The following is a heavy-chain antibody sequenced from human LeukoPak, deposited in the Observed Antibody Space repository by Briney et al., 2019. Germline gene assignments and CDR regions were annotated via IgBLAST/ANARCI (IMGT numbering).Heavy chain of an antibody. V-gene: IGHV4-34*01. CDR2: INHSGSA. D-gene: IGHD4-23*01. J-gene: IGHJ4*02. CDR1: GGSFINYY. Sequence: SETLSLTCAVYGGSFINYYWTWIRQPPGKGLEWIGEINHSGSANYNPSLKSRVTISVDTSKNQFSLKLTSVTAADTALYYCARGRGSSVPMSNSAFGYWGQGTLVTVSS. CDR3: ARGRGSSVPMSNSAFGY.